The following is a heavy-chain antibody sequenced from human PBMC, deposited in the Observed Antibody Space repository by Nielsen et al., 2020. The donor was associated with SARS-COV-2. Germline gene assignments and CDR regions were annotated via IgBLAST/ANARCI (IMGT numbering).Heavy chain of an antibody. V-gene: IGHV3-30*03. J-gene: IGHJ4*02. CDR2: VSYDGRNQ. D-gene: IGHD2-2*02. CDR3: AGETIDYTSSVVDY. Sequence: GESLKISCAASGFIFTSHAMHWVRQAPGKGLEWVAVVSYDGRNQYYADSVRGRFTISRDNSKNTLYLQMNSLRGEDTAVYYCAGETIDYTSSVVDYWGQGTLVTVSS. CDR1: GFIFTSHA.